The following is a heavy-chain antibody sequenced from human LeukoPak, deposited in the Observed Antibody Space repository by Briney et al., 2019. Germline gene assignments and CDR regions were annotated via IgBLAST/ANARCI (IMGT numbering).Heavy chain of an antibody. CDR3: ARDPEFGFDTSGYYYFDY. CDR1: GFPFSSYN. J-gene: IGHJ4*02. V-gene: IGHV3-21*01. CDR2: ISSSSSYI. D-gene: IGHD3-3*01. Sequence: GGSLRLSCAASGFPFSSYNMHWVRHAPGKGLEWLSCISSSSSYIYYAESSKGRFTISRDNAKNSLFPQLNSLRDDDTAVYYCARDPEFGFDTSGYYYFDYWGQGALVTVSS.